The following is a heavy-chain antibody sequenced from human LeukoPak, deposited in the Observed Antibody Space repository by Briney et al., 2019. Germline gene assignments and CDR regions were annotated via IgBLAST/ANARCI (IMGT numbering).Heavy chain of an antibody. V-gene: IGHV3-30*04. J-gene: IGHJ4*02. D-gene: IGHD4-17*01. CDR1: GFTFSSYA. Sequence: GGSLRLSCAASGFTFSSYAMHWVRQAPGKGLEWVAVISYDGSNKYYADSVKGRFTISRDNSKNTLYLQMNSLKAEDTAVYYCAREGTYGDLDYWGQGTLVTVSS. CDR3: AREGTYGDLDY. CDR2: ISYDGSNK.